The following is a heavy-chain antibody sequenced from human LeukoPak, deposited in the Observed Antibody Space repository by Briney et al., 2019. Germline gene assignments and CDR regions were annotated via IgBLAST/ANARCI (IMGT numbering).Heavy chain of an antibody. Sequence: GGSLRLSCAASGFTFSSYAMSWVREAPGKGLEWVSAISGSGGSTYYADSVKGRFTISRDNSKNTLYLQMTSLRAEAKAVYSCATPTIDYWGQGTLVTVSS. J-gene: IGHJ4*02. V-gene: IGHV3-23*01. CDR1: GFTFSSYA. CDR3: ATPTIDY. CDR2: ISGSGGST.